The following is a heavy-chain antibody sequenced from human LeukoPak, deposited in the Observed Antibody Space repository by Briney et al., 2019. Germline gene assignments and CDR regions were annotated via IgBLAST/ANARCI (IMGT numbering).Heavy chain of an antibody. Sequence: PGGSLRLSCAASGFTFSSYAMSWVRQAPGKGLEWVSAISGSGGSTYYADSVKGRFTISRDNSKNTLYLQMNSLRAEDTAVYYCAKASLKQWLPPGPGYWGQGTLSPSPQ. CDR2: ISGSGGST. D-gene: IGHD6-19*01. J-gene: IGHJ4*02. CDR1: GFTFSSYA. CDR3: AKASLKQWLPPGPGY. V-gene: IGHV3-23*01.